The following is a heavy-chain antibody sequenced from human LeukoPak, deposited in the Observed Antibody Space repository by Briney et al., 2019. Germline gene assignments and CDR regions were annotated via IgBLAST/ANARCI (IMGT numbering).Heavy chain of an antibody. Sequence: PGGSLRLFCAAAGFTFSSYAMSWVRQAPGKGLEWVSAISGTGGSTYYADSVKGRFTISRDNSKNTLYVQMNSLRAEDTAVYYCAKDKTKVTPRGLDIWGQGTMVTVSS. CDR3: AKDKTKVTPRGLDI. CDR1: GFTFSSYA. CDR2: ISGTGGST. V-gene: IGHV3-23*01. D-gene: IGHD4-17*01. J-gene: IGHJ3*02.